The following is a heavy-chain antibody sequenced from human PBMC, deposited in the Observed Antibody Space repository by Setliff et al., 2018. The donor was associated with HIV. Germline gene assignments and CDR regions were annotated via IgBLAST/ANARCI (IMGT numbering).Heavy chain of an antibody. J-gene: IGHJ4*02. CDR1: GFTFSDYY. Sequence: GGSLRLSCTASGFTFSDYYMSWIRQSPGKGLEWISYISSSGTTIYYADSVKGRFTISRDNAKNSLYLEMNSLGAEETAVYYCARDLRSSHGSPNYFDYWGRGALVTV. CDR3: ARDLRSSHGSPNYFDY. V-gene: IGHV3-11*04. CDR2: ISSSGTTI. D-gene: IGHD2-15*01.